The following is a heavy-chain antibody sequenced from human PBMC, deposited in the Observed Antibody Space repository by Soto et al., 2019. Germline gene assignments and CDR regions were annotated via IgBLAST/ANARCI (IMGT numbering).Heavy chain of an antibody. D-gene: IGHD1-26*01. Sequence: EVQLVQSGGAPVQPGGSLRLSCVVSGSIFRNSWMTWVRQAPGKGLEWVANIKPDGSQSYSADSVKGRFTISRDNAKNSLYLHMNSLRDEDTAVYFCATDVGVSWGQGTLVTVSS. J-gene: IGHJ4*02. CDR2: IKPDGSQS. V-gene: IGHV3-7*04. CDR3: ATDVGVS. CDR1: GSIFRNSW.